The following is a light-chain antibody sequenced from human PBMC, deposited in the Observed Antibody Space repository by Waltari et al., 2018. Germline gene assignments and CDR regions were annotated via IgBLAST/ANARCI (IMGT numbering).Light chain of an antibody. CDR3: CSYAGSPYV. CDR2: DVN. V-gene: IGLV2-11*01. J-gene: IGLJ1*01. Sequence: QSALAQPRSVSGSPGQSGTIPCARTTSDVCRYNYVSWYQHHPGQPPKVLIYDVNTRPSGVPDRFSGSKSGNTASLTISGLQAEDEADYYCCSYAGSPYVFGTGTKVTVL. CDR1: TSDVCRYNY.